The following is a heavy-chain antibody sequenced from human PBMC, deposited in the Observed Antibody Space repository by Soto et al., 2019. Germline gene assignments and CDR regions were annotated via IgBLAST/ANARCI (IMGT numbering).Heavy chain of an antibody. Sequence: ASVKVSCKASGYTFTGYYMHWVRQAPGQGLEWMGWINPNSGGTNYAQKFQGWVTMTRDTSISTAYMELSRLRSDDTAVYYCARALESPITMIVVVIALDIWGQGTMVTGSS. CDR2: INPNSGGT. D-gene: IGHD3-22*01. V-gene: IGHV1-2*04. J-gene: IGHJ3*02. CDR1: GYTFTGYY. CDR3: ARALESPITMIVVVIALDI.